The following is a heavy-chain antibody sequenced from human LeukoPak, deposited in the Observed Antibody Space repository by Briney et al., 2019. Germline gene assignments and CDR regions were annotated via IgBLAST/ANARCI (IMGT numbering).Heavy chain of an antibody. D-gene: IGHD2/OR15-2a*01. CDR3: ARDHDYFGAFDI. J-gene: IGHJ3*02. CDR2: ISSSGSTI. CDR1: GFTFSSYE. V-gene: IGHV3-48*03. Sequence: PGGSLRLSCAASGFTFSSYEMNWVRQAPGKGLEWVSYISSSGSTIYYADSVKGRFTISRDNAKNSLYLQMNSLRAEDTAVYYCARDHDYFGAFDIWGQGTMVTVSS.